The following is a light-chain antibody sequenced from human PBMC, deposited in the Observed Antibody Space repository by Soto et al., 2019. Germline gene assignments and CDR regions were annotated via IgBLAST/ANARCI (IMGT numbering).Light chain of an antibody. CDR2: AAS. CDR1: QSISSY. CDR3: HQSYSTLPWT. V-gene: IGKV1-39*01. J-gene: IGKJ2*02. Sequence: DIQMTQSPSSLSASVGDRVTITCRASQSISSYLNWYQQKPGKYPKLLIYAASSLQSGVPSRFSGSGSGTDFTLTISSLQPEDFATYYCHQSYSTLPWTFGQGTKLEIK.